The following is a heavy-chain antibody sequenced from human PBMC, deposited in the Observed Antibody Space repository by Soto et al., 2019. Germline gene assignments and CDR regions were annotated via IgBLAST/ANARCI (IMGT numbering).Heavy chain of an antibody. CDR2: IVVGSGNT. CDR1: GFTFTSSA. D-gene: IGHD4-17*01. V-gene: IGHV1-58*01. J-gene: IGHJ6*02. Sequence: SVKVSCKASGFTFTSSAVQWVRQARGQRLEWIGWIVVGSGNTNYAQKFQGRVTITRDMSTSTAYMELSSLRSEDTAVYYCAADTVTGYYGMGVWGQGTTVTVSS. CDR3: AADTVTGYYGMGV.